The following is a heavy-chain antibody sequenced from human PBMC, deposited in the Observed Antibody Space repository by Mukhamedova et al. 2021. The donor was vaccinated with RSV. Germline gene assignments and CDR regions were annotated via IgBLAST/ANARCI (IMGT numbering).Heavy chain of an antibody. D-gene: IGHD3-10*01. CDR3: TTDLLVRGVSQFLGY. Sequence: GLEWVSGIFWISGGTGYADSVKGRFIVSRDMAKNSMFLQMKSLTVEDTAMYYCTTDLLVRGVSQFLGYWGQGTLVTVSS. J-gene: IGHJ4*02. V-gene: IGHV3-9*01. CDR2: IFWISGGT.